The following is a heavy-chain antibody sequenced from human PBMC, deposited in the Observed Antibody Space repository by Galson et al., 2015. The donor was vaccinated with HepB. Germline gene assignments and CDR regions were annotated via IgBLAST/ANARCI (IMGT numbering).Heavy chain of an antibody. CDR1: GFTFSSYS. CDR3: ARDGPGQVTYYYDSSGSFDP. V-gene: IGHV3-21*01. D-gene: IGHD3-22*01. Sequence: SLRLSCAASGFTFSSYSMNWVRQAPGKGLEWVSSISSSSSYIYYADSVKGRFTISRDNAKNSLYLQMNSLRAEDTAVYYCARDGPGQVTYYYDSSGSFDPWGQGTLVTVSS. J-gene: IGHJ5*02. CDR2: ISSSSSYI.